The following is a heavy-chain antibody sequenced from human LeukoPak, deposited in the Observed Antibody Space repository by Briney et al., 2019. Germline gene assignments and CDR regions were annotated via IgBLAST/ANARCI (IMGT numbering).Heavy chain of an antibody. CDR3: ARDRGYSYGYAFDI. V-gene: IGHV4-39*02. D-gene: IGHD5-18*01. Sequence: SETLSLTCAVYGGSFSSYYWGWIRQPPGKGLEWIGSIYYSGSTYYNPSLKSRVTISVDTSKNQFSLKLSSVTAADTAVYYCARDRGYSYGYAFDIWGQGTMVTVSS. CDR1: GGSFSSYY. J-gene: IGHJ3*02. CDR2: IYYSGST.